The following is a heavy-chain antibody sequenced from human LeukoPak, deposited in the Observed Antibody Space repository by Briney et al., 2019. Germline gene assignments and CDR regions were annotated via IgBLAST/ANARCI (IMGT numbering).Heavy chain of an antibody. J-gene: IGHJ4*02. D-gene: IGHD3-22*01. CDR2: INPNSGGT. Sequence: ASVKVSCKASGYTFTGYYMHWVRQSPGQGLEWMGWINPNSGGTNYAQKFQGRVTMTRDTSISTAYMELSRLRSDDTAVYYCAGERGRIYCDRRGYYFDYWGQGTLVTVSS. CDR3: AGERGRIYCDRRGYYFDY. CDR1: GYTFTGYY. V-gene: IGHV1-2*02.